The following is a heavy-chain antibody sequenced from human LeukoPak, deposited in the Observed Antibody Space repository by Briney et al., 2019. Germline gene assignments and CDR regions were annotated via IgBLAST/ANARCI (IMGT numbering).Heavy chain of an antibody. CDR2: IYYSGRT. V-gene: IGHV4-61*01. Sequence: SETLSLTCTVSGGSVSSGTYYWSWIRQPPGKGLECIGYIYYSGRTNYNPSLKSRVTISVDTSKNQFSLKLSSVTAADTAVYYCARSYGGNSPLYWGQGALVTVSS. CDR1: GGSVSSGTYY. D-gene: IGHD4-23*01. CDR3: ARSYGGNSPLY. J-gene: IGHJ4*02.